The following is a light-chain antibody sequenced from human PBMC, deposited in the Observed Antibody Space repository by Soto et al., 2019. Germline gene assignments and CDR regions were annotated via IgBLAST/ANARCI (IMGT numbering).Light chain of an antibody. CDR2: GAS. Sequence: EMVLTQSPGTLSLSPGERATLSCRASQSVSSTYFALYQHKPGQAPRLLIYGASSRETGIPDTFSGSGSGTDFTLTISRLEPEDFAVYYCEQYDSSPYTFGQGTKQEMK. J-gene: IGKJ2*01. V-gene: IGKV3-20*01. CDR1: QSVSSTY. CDR3: EQYDSSPYT.